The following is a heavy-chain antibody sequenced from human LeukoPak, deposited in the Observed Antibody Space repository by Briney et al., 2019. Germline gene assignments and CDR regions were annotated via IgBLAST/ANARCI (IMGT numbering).Heavy chain of an antibody. CDR2: IYYSGST. CDR3: ASTGENYDILTGYYPHPLDY. D-gene: IGHD3-9*01. J-gene: IGHJ4*02. Sequence: PSETLSLTCTVSGGSISSYYWSWIRQPPGKGLEWIGYIYYSGSTNYNPSLKSRVTISVDTSKNQFSLKLSSVTAADTAVYYCASTGENYDILTGYYPHPLDYWGQGTLVTVSS. V-gene: IGHV4-59*01. CDR1: GGSISSYY.